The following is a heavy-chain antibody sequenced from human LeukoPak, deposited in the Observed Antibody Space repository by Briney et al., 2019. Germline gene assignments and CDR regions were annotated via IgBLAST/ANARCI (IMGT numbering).Heavy chain of an antibody. J-gene: IGHJ4*02. CDR1: GFTFSRYS. CDR3: TRDSLGGYYFDY. V-gene: IGHV3-21*01. D-gene: IGHD3-16*01. CDR2: YGSSSSYI. Sequence: GGSLRLSCAVSGFTFSRYSMNWVRQTPGKGLEWVSYYGSSSSYIYYADSVKGRFTISRDNAKSSLYLQMSNLRAEDTAVYYCTRDSLGGYYFDYWGQETLVTVSS.